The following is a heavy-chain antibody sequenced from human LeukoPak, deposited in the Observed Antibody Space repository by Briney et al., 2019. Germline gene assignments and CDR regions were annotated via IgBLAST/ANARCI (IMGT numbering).Heavy chain of an antibody. CDR1: GYTFTSYA. D-gene: IGHD3-3*01. J-gene: IGHJ6*02. CDR2: INAGNGNT. V-gene: IGHV1-3*01. Sequence: GASVKVSCKASGYTFTSYAMHWVRQAPGQRLEWMGWINAGNGNTKYSQKFQGRVTITRDTSASTAYMELSSLRSEDTAVYCCARRELVGVVTLRNYYYGMDVWGQGTTVTVSS. CDR3: ARRELVGVVTLRNYYYGMDV.